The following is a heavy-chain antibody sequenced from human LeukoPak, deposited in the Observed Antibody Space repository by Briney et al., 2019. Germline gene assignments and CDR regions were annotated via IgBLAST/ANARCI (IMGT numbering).Heavy chain of an antibody. CDR2: ISAYNGNT. CDR1: GYTFTNYD. J-gene: IGHJ3*02. CDR3: ARDRGSRLRDAHAFDI. D-gene: IGHD2-15*01. V-gene: IGHV1-18*01. Sequence: GASVKVSCKASGYTFTNYDINWVRQAPGQGLEWMGWISAYNGNTNYAQKLQGRVTMTTDTSTSTAYMELRSLRSDDTAVYYCARDRGSRLRDAHAFDIWGQGTMVTVSS.